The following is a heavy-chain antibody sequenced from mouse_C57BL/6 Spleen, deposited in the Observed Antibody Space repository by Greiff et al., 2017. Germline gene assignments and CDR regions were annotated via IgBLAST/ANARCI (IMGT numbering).Heavy chain of an antibody. CDR1: GYAFSSYW. CDR2: IYPADGDT. D-gene: IGHD2-14*01. Sequence: VQLQQSGAELVKPGASVKISCKASGYAFSSYWMNWVKQRPGKGLEWIGQIYPADGDTNYNRKFKGKATLTADKSSSTAYMQLSSLTSEASAVYFCAREYDDSFDYWGQGTSLTVSS. J-gene: IGHJ2*02. CDR3: AREYDDSFDY. V-gene: IGHV1-80*01.